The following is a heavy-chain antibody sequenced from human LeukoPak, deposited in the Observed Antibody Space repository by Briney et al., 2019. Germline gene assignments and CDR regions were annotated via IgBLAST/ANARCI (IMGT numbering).Heavy chain of an antibody. Sequence: ASVKVSCKASGYTFTSYGISWVRQAPGQGLEWMGWINPNSGGTNYAQKFQGRVTMTRDTSISTAYMELSRLRSDDTAVYYCARDRPYGAGFDPWGQGTLVTVSS. D-gene: IGHD4-17*01. CDR3: ARDRPYGAGFDP. J-gene: IGHJ5*02. CDR1: GYTFTSYG. V-gene: IGHV1-2*02. CDR2: INPNSGGT.